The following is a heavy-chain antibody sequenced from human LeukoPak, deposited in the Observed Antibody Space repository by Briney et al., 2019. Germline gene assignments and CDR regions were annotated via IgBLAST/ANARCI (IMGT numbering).Heavy chain of an antibody. CDR3: ARDNPTESYSSSWFWFDP. D-gene: IGHD6-13*01. V-gene: IGHV7-4-1*02. CDR1: GYTFTSYA. Sequence: ASVKVSCKASGYTFTSYAMHWVRQAPGQGLEWMGWINTNTGNPTYAQGFTGRFVFSLDTSVSTAYLQISSLKAEDTAVYYCARDNPTESYSSSWFWFDPWGQGTLVTVSS. CDR2: INTNTGNP. J-gene: IGHJ5*02.